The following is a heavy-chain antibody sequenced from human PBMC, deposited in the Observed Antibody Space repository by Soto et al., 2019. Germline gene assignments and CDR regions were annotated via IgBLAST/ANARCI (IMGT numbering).Heavy chain of an antibody. V-gene: IGHV4-4*07. CDR1: GGSISGHS. D-gene: IGHD5-12*01. CDR3: VRGRSYSVYDF. Sequence: PSETLSLTCTVSGGSISGHSWIWIRQPAGKGLEWIGHIYPSGSTSYNPSLRSRVTMSLDTSSNQIFLNLTSVTAADTAVFYCVRGRSYSVYDFWVPGNMVTVS. CDR2: IYPSGST. J-gene: IGHJ4*02.